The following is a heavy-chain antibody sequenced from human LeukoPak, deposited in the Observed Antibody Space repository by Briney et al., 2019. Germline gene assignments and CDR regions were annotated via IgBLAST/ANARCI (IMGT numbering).Heavy chain of an antibody. CDR2: INSDGGST. CDR3: AKGRPKYYYYMDV. Sequence: GGSLRLSCAASGFTFSSYWMHWVRQAPGKGLVWVSRINSDGGSTSYTDSVKGRFTISRDNSKNTLYLQMNSLRAEDTAVYYCAKGRPKYYYYMDVWGKGTTVTVSS. V-gene: IGHV3-74*01. J-gene: IGHJ6*03. CDR1: GFTFSSYW.